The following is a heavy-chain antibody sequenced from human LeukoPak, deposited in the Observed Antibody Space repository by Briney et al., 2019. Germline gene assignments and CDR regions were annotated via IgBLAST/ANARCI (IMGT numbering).Heavy chain of an antibody. J-gene: IGHJ3*02. CDR1: GGSISSSNW. Sequence: SETLSLTCAVSGGSISSSNWWSWVSQPPGKGLEWIGEIYHNGSTNYNPPLKSRVTISVDKPKNHFSLKPSSVTAADTAVYYCAILQLQSNDALDIWGQGTMVTVSS. CDR3: AILQLQSNDALDI. CDR2: IYHNGST. V-gene: IGHV4-4*02. D-gene: IGHD5-18*01.